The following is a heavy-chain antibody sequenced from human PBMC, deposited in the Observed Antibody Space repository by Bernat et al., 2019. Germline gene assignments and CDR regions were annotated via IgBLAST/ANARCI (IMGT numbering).Heavy chain of an antibody. V-gene: IGHV4-61*02. Sequence: QVQLQESGPGLVKPSQTLSLTCTVSGGSISSGSYYWSWIRQPAGKGLEWIGRIYTSGSTNYNPSLKSRVTISVDTSKNQFSLKLSSVTAADTAVYYCARVIPLRFLAKLDPWGQGTLVTVSS. CDR3: ARVIPLRFLAKLDP. J-gene: IGHJ5*02. CDR1: GGSISSGSYY. D-gene: IGHD3-3*01. CDR2: IYTSGST.